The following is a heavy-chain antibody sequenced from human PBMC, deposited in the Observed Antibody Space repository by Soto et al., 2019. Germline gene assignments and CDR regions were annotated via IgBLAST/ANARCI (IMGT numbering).Heavy chain of an antibody. CDR1: GGSISSGGYY. CDR3: ASQYGSGSYNPLLVFSHGTEV. D-gene: IGHD3-10*01. J-gene: IGHJ6*02. CDR2: IYYSGST. V-gene: IGHV4-31*03. Sequence: SETLSLTCTVSGGSISSGGYYWSWIRQHPGKGLEWIGYIYYSGSTYYNPSLKSRVTISVDTSKNQFSLKLSSVTAADTAVYYCASQYGSGSYNPLLVFSHGTEVWGQGTTVTVSS.